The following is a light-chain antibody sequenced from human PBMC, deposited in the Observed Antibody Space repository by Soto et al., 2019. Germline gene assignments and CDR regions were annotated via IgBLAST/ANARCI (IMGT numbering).Light chain of an antibody. CDR1: SSEVGSYSY. V-gene: IGLV2-14*03. CDR2: DVS. Sequence: QSVLAQPASVSGSPGPSITISCTGTSSEVGSYSYVSWYQQHPGKAPKLMIYDVSNRPSGVSNRFSGSKSGNTASLTISGLQAEDEADYYCNSYTGSSTPYVFGTGTKVTVL. CDR3: NSYTGSSTPYV. J-gene: IGLJ1*01.